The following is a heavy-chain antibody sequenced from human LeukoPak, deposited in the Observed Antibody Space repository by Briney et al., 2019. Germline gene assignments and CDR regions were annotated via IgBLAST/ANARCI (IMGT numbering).Heavy chain of an antibody. CDR1: GGSISSGSYY. J-gene: IGHJ4*02. Sequence: SETLSLTCTVSGGSISSGSYYWSWIRQPAGKGLEWIGRIYTSGSTNYNPSLKSRVTISVDTSRNQFSLKLSSVTAADTAVYYCARGSWNDYWGQGTLVTVSS. CDR2: IYTSGST. D-gene: IGHD1-1*01. CDR3: ARGSWNDY. V-gene: IGHV4-61*02.